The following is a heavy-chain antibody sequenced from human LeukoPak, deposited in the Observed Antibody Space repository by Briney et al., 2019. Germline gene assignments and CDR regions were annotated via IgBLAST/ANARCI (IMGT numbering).Heavy chain of an antibody. CDR2: IWYDGSNK. CDR3: ASMTTVTMNDAFDI. Sequence: GRSLRLSCAASGFIFSSYGMHWVRQAPGKGLEWVSLIWYDGSNKHYADSVKGRFTISRDNSKNTLYLQMNSLRAEDTAVYYCASMTTVTMNDAFDIWGQGTMVTVSS. V-gene: IGHV3-33*08. D-gene: IGHD4-17*01. CDR1: GFIFSSYG. J-gene: IGHJ3*02.